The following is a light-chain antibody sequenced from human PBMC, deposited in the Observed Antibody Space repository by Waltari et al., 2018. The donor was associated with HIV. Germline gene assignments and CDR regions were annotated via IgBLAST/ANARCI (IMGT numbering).Light chain of an antibody. J-gene: IGLJ2*01. CDR2: DVS. V-gene: IGLV2-14*01. CDR3: ASYTTISTRV. CDR1: SSDIGFFNY. Sequence: HSALTQPASVSGSPGQSITISCTGTSSDIGFFNYVSWYQQHPGKAPKLVIYDVSNRPSGVSNRFSGSKSGNTASLTISGLQAEDEAEYYCASYTTISTRVFGGGTKVTVL.